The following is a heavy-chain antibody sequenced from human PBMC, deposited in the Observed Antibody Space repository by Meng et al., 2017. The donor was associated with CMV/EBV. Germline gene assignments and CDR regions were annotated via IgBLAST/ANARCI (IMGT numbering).Heavy chain of an antibody. D-gene: IGHD2-21*02. CDR3: AREGDNPFDY. V-gene: IGHV4-30-4*08. CDR1: GGSTSSGAYY. Sequence: QARLQESGPGLVNPSQTLSPTSTGSGGSTSSGAYYWSWIRQPPGKGLEWIGYIYYSGSTYYNPSLKSRVTISVDTSKNQFSLKLSSVTAADTAVYYCAREGDNPFDYWGQGTLVTVSS. J-gene: IGHJ4*02. CDR2: IYYSGST.